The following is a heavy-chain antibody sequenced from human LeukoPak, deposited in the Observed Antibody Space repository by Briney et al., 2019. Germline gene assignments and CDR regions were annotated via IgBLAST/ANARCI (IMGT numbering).Heavy chain of an antibody. CDR2: IRSKVYGGTT. CDR3: SVYCTGGSRPD. V-gene: IGHV3-49*04. D-gene: IGHD2-15*01. J-gene: IGHJ1*01. CDR1: GFSFGDYA. Sequence: PGGSLRLSCTASGFSFGDYAMSWVRQGPGKGLEWVGFIRSKVYGGTTEYAASVKGRFTISRDDSKSIAYLQMNSLKTEDTGVYYCSVYCTGGSRPDWGQGTLVTVSS.